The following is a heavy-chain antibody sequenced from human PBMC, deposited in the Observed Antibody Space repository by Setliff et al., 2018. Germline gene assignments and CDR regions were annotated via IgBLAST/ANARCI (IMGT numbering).Heavy chain of an antibody. V-gene: IGHV1-18*01. Sequence: ASVKVSCKASGYTFTSYGISWVRQAPGQGLEWMGWISAYNGNANYAQKLQGRLTMTTDTSTSTAYMELRSLRSDDTAVYYCARSPPTVVVTAVQAIFDYWGQGTLVTVSS. J-gene: IGHJ4*02. CDR3: ARSPPTVVVTAVQAIFDY. D-gene: IGHD2-21*02. CDR1: GYTFTSYG. CDR2: ISAYNGNA.